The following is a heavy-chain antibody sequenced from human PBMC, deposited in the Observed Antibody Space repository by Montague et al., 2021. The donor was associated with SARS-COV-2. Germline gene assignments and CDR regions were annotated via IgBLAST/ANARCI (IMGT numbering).Heavy chain of an antibody. CDR3: ARLSHKMPEAAFDI. Sequence: SETLSLTCTVPGGSISSSSYYWGWIRQPPGKGLEWIGSIYYSGSTYYNPSLKSRVTISVDTSKNQFSLKLSSVTAADTAVYYCARLSHKMPEAAFDIWGQGTMVTVSS. CDR1: GGSISSSSYY. V-gene: IGHV4-39*01. D-gene: IGHD2-2*01. CDR2: IYYSGST. J-gene: IGHJ3*02.